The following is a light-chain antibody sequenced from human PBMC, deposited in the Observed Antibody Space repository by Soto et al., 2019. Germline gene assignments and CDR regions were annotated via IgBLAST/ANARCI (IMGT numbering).Light chain of an antibody. CDR3: CSSAPESTYV. CDR1: SDVVGAYNS. Sequence: SALAQPASVSGSPGQSITISCTGTSDVVGAYNSVSWYQQLPHKAPQVILYKGTQRPSGVSSRFSGSTSGNAASLTISGLQADDEADYFCCSSAPESTYVFGTGTKVTVL. V-gene: IGLV2-23*01. CDR2: KGT. J-gene: IGLJ1*01.